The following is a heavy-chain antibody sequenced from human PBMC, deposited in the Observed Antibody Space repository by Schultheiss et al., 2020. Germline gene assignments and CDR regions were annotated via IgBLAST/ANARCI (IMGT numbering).Heavy chain of an antibody. D-gene: IGHD2-15*01. CDR2: INAGNGNT. Sequence: ASVKVSCKASGYTFTSYAMHWVRQAPGQRLEWMGWINAGNGNTKYSQKFQGRVTITRDTSASTAYMELSSLRSEDTAVYYCARRREGYCSGGSCPLGMDVWGQGTTVTVS. CDR3: ARRREGYCSGGSCPLGMDV. CDR1: GYTFTSYA. J-gene: IGHJ6*02. V-gene: IGHV1-3*01.